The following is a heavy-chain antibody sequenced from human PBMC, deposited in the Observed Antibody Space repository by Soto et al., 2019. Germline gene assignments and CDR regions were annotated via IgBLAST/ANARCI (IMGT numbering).Heavy chain of an antibody. V-gene: IGHV1-18*01. CDR1: GYTFTSYG. Sequence: ASVKVSCKASGYTFTSYGISWVRQAPGQGLEWMGWISAYNGNTNYAQKLQGRVTMTTDTSTSTAYMELRSLRSDDTAVYYCARVSNYYDSSGYYSRWPFDYWGQGTLVTV. J-gene: IGHJ4*02. CDR3: ARVSNYYDSSGYYSRWPFDY. CDR2: ISAYNGNT. D-gene: IGHD3-22*01.